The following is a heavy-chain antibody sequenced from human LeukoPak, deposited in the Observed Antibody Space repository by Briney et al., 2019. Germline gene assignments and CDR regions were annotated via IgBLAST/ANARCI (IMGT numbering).Heavy chain of an antibody. Sequence: SETLSLTCAVYGGSFSGYYWSWIRQPPGKGLEWIGEINHSGSTNYNPSLKSRVTISVDTSKNQFSLKLSSVTAADTAVYYCAARTGLLGHYWGQGTLVTVSS. CDR3: AARTGLLGHY. CDR1: GGSFSGYY. D-gene: IGHD4-17*01. V-gene: IGHV4-34*01. CDR2: INHSGST. J-gene: IGHJ4*02.